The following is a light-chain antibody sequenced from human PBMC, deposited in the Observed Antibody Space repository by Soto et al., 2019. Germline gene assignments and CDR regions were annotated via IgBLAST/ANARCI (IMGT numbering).Light chain of an antibody. Sequence: EIVLTQSPATLSLSPGERATLSCRASQSVSSYLAWYQQKPGQAPRLLLYDAYNRATGIPARFSGSGSGTDFTLTISSLGPEDFAVYYCQQRSNWPLTFGGGTQVEIK. J-gene: IGKJ4*01. CDR3: QQRSNWPLT. V-gene: IGKV3-11*01. CDR2: DAY. CDR1: QSVSSY.